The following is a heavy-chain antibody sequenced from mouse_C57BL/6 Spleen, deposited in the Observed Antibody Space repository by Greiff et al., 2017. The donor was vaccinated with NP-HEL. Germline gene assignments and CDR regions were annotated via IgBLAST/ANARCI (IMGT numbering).Heavy chain of an antibody. V-gene: IGHV1-26*01. CDR3: ASRYDGYPWFAY. CDR2: INPNNGGT. J-gene: IGHJ3*01. CDR1: GYTFTDYY. Sequence: EVQLQQSGPELVKPGASVKISCKASGYTFTDYYMNWVKQSHGKSLEWIGDINPNNGGTSYNQKFKGKATLTVDKSSSTAYMELRSLTSEDSAVYYCASRYDGYPWFAYWGQGTLVTVSA. D-gene: IGHD2-3*01.